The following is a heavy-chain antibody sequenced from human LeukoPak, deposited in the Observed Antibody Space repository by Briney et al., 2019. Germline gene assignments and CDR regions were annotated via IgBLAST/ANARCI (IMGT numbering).Heavy chain of an antibody. CDR2: IYTSGST. CDR1: GGSISSYY. CDR3: ARDQSAGYYYYMDV. Sequence: PSETLSLTCTVSGGSISSYYWSWIRQPPGKGLEWIGRIYTSGSTNYNPSLKSRVTMSVDTSKNQFSLKLSSVTAADTAVYYCARDQSAGYYYYMDVWGKGTTVTVSS. J-gene: IGHJ6*03. V-gene: IGHV4-4*07.